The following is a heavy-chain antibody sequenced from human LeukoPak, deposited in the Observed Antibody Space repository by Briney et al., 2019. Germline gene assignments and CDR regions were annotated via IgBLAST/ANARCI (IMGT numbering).Heavy chain of an antibody. CDR3: ARRGGSSSWYLKYYFDY. Sequence: GGSLRLSCAASGFTFSSYWMSWVRQAPGKGLEWVANINQGGSEKYYVDSVKGRFTISRDNAKNSLYLQMNSLRAEDTAVYYCARRGGSSSWYLKYYFDYWGQGTLVAVSS. J-gene: IGHJ4*02. CDR1: GFTFSSYW. V-gene: IGHV3-7*01. CDR2: INQGGSEK. D-gene: IGHD6-13*01.